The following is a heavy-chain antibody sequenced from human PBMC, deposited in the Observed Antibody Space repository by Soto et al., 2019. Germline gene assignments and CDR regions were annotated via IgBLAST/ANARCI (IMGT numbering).Heavy chain of an antibody. CDR3: ARGGGVVVVPAAILADY. V-gene: IGHV1-2*04. D-gene: IGHD2-2*01. Sequence: QVQLVQSGAEVKKPGASVKVSCKASGYTFTGYYMHWVRQAPGQGLEWMGWINPNSGGTNYAQKFQGWVTRTRDTSISTAYRELSRLRSDDTAVYYCARGGGVVVVPAAILADYWGQGTLVTVSS. J-gene: IGHJ4*02. CDR1: GYTFTGYY. CDR2: INPNSGGT.